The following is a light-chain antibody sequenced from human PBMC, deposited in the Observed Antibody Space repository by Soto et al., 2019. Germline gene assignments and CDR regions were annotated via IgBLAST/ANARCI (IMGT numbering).Light chain of an antibody. V-gene: IGKV3-11*01. Sequence: EIVLTQSPATLSLSPGERATLSCRASQNVSSYLAWYQQKPGQAPRLLIYDASNRAIGIPARFSGSGSGTDFTLTISSLQPEDFAVYFCQQRSNWPRITFGGGTKVDIK. CDR1: QNVSSY. CDR3: QQRSNWPRIT. CDR2: DAS. J-gene: IGKJ4*01.